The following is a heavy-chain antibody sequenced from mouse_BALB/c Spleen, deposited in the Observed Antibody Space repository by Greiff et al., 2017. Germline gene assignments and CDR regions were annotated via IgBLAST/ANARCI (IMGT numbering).Heavy chain of an antibody. V-gene: IGHV1-9*01. CDR1: GYTFSSYW. CDR3: ARRRSYYFDY. J-gene: IGHJ2*01. Sequence: QVQLQQSGAQLMKPGASVKISCKATGYTFSSYWIEWVKQRPGHGLEWIGEILPGNGSTNYNEKFKGKATFTVDTSSNTAYMQLSSLTSEDSAVYYCARRRSYYFDYWGQGTTHTVSS. CDR2: ILPGNGST.